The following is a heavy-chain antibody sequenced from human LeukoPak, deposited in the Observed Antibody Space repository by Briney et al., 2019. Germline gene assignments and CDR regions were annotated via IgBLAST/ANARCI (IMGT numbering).Heavy chain of an antibody. CDR1: GYSIRSGFY. CDR3: ARDNIVVVAATKAYYFDY. V-gene: IGHV4-38-2*02. Sequence: SETLSLTCTVSGYSIRSGFYWGWIRQPPGKGLEWIGNIYHSGSTYYNPSLKSRVIISVDTSKNQFSLKLSSVTAADTAVYYCARDNIVVVAATKAYYFDYWGQGTLVTVSS. J-gene: IGHJ4*02. CDR2: IYHSGST. D-gene: IGHD2-15*01.